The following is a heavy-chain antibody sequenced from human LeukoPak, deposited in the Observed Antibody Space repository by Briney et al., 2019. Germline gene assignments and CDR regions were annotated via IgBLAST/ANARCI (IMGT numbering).Heavy chain of an antibody. CDR2: IRYDGSKK. J-gene: IGHJ4*02. CDR1: GFIFSSYG. Sequence: PGGSLRLSCAASGFIFSSYGMHWVRQAPGKGLEWVAFIRYDGSKKYYADSVKGRFTISRDNSKNTLYLQMNSLRVEDTAIYYCATYRQVLLPFESWGQGTLVTVSS. V-gene: IGHV3-30*02. CDR3: ATYRQVLLPFES. D-gene: IGHD2-8*02.